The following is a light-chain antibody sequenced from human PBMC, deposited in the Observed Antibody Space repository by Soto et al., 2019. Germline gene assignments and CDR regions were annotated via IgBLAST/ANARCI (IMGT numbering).Light chain of an antibody. Sequence: EIVMTQSPDTLSVSPGERAILSCRASQSVSSYLAGYQQKPGQAPRLLIYDASNRATGIPARFSGSGSGTDFTLTISSLEPEDVAVYYCQQRSNWPPYTVGQGTQLEIK. V-gene: IGKV3-11*01. CDR2: DAS. CDR3: QQRSNWPPYT. CDR1: QSVSSY. J-gene: IGKJ2*01.